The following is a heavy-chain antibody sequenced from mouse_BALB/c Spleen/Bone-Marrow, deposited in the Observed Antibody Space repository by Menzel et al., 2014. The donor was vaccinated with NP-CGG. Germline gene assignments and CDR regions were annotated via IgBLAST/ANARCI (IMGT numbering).Heavy chain of an antibody. V-gene: IGHV1-80*01. Sequence: QVQLKQSGAEMVRPGSSVKISCKASGYAFSNNWMNWMKQRPGQGLEWIGQIYPGDGDTNYNGKFKGKATLTADKSSSIAYMQLSSLTSEDSAVYFCHYFGSDYYVMDDWGQGTSVTASS. CDR1: GYAFSNNW. CDR3: HYFGSDYYVMDD. CDR2: IYPGDGDT. D-gene: IGHD1-1*01. J-gene: IGHJ4*01.